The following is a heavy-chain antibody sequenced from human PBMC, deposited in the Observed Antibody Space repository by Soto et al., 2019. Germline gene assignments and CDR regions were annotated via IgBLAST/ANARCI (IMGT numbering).Heavy chain of an antibody. CDR3: ARFRSERPFDY. CDR2: ISYDGSNK. J-gene: IGHJ4*02. Sequence: GSLRLSCAASGFTFSSYGMHWVRQAPGKGLEWVAVISYDGSNKYYADSVKGRFTISRDNSKNTLSLQMNSLRPEDTAVYYCARFRSERPFDYWGQGTLVTVSS. V-gene: IGHV3-30*03. CDR1: GFTFSSYG.